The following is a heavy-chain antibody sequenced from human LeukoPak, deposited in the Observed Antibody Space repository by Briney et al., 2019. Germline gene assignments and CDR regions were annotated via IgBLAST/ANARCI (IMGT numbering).Heavy chain of an antibody. CDR3: VKDWVAPPEKPQYFQQ. CDR1: GFTFDDYA. CDR2: ISWNSGNI. D-gene: IGHD6-13*01. V-gene: IGHV3-9*01. Sequence: GGSLRLSCAASGFTFDDYAMHWVRQVPGKGLEWVSGISWNSGNIDYGDSVKGRFTISRDNAKNSLYLQMNNLRVEDTAFYYCVKDWVAPPEKPQYFQQWGQGTLVTVSS. J-gene: IGHJ1*01.